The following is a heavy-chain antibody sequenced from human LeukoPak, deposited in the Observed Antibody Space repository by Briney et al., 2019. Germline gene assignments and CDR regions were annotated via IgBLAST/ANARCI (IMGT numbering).Heavy chain of an antibody. CDR1: GFTLSSYS. Sequence: EPGGSLRLSCTASGFTLSSYSMNWVRQAPGKGLEWVSYISSSTSTIYYADSVKGRFTLSRDNAKNSLYLQMNNLRAEDTAVYYCVSGRVGGVRFFDYWGQGTLVTVSS. D-gene: IGHD3-16*01. CDR2: ISSSTSTI. J-gene: IGHJ4*02. V-gene: IGHV3-48*01. CDR3: VSGRVGGVRFFDY.